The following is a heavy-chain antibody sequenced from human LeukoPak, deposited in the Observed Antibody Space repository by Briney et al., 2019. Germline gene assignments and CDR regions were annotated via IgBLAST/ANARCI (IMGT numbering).Heavy chain of an antibody. D-gene: IGHD1-26*01. CDR2: IYYSGGT. J-gene: IGHJ5*02. V-gene: IGHV4-39*07. Sequence: SETLSLTCTVSGGSISSSSYYWGWIRQPPGKGLEWIGSIYYSGGTYYNPSLKSRVTISVDTSKNQFSLKLSSVTAADTAVYYCARVPVNIWENWFDPWGQGTLVTVSS. CDR1: GGSISSSSYY. CDR3: ARVPVNIWENWFDP.